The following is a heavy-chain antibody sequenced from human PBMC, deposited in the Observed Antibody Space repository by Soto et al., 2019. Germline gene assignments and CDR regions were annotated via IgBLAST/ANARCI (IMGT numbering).Heavy chain of an antibody. Sequence: PSQTLSLTCALSGGSVSSNGAAWNWIRQSQSRGRAWLGATNLRSRWYSDYAQTVKSRITVNPDTSQNQFSLQLNSVTPEDTSIYSRARGPPGFHSAFDFWGQGTLVTVSS. D-gene: IGHD4-4*01. V-gene: IGHV6-1*01. CDR3: ARGPPGFHSAFDF. CDR1: GGSVSSNGAA. CDR2: TNLRSRWYS. J-gene: IGHJ4*02.